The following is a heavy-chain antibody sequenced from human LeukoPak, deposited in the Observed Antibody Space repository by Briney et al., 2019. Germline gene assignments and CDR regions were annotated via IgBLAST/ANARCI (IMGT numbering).Heavy chain of an antibody. D-gene: IGHD2-2*01. CDR2: ISSSSSTI. V-gene: IGHV3-48*01. Sequence: GGSLRLSCAASGFTFSSYSMNWVRQAPGKGLEWVSYISSSSSTIYYADSVKGRFTISRGNAKNSLYLQMNSLRAEDTAVYYCANEIGYCSSTSCYSYFDYWGQGTLVTVSS. J-gene: IGHJ4*02. CDR3: ANEIGYCSSTSCYSYFDY. CDR1: GFTFSSYS.